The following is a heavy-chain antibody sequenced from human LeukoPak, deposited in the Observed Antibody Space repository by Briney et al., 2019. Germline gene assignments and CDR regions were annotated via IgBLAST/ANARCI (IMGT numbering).Heavy chain of an antibody. Sequence: SETLSLTCTVSGGSISSGSYYWGWIRQPPGKGLEWIGSIYYSGSIYYNPSLKSRVTISVDTSKNQFSLKLSSVTAADTAVYYCVRDVAVAGSRFDYWGQGTLVTVSS. CDR3: VRDVAVAGSRFDY. CDR1: GGSISSGSYY. V-gene: IGHV4-39*07. CDR2: IYYSGSI. J-gene: IGHJ4*02. D-gene: IGHD6-19*01.